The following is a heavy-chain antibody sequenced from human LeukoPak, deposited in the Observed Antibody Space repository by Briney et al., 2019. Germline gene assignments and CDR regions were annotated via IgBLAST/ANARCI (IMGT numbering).Heavy chain of an antibody. CDR2: ISNSGSST. D-gene: IGHD5-24*01. V-gene: IGHV3-23*01. CDR1: GFTFSSYA. CDR3: ASQGRWLQFPFDY. Sequence: GGSLRLSCAASGFTFSSYAMSWVRQTPGKGLEWLAGISNSGSSTYYADSVKGRFTISRHNSKNTLYLQMNSLRAEDTAVYYCASQGRWLQFPFDYWGQGTLVTVSS. J-gene: IGHJ4*02.